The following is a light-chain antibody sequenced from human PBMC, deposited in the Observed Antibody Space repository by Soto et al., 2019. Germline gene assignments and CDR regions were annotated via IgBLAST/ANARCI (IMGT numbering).Light chain of an antibody. Sequence: EIVLTQSPGTLSLSPGERATLSCRASQSVSNTYLAWYQQKPGQAPRLLIYRASTRATGIPARFSGSGSGTEFTLTISSLQSEDFALYYCQQYERWPWTFGQGTKVDIK. J-gene: IGKJ1*01. V-gene: IGKV3-15*01. CDR2: RAS. CDR1: QSVSNTY. CDR3: QQYERWPWT.